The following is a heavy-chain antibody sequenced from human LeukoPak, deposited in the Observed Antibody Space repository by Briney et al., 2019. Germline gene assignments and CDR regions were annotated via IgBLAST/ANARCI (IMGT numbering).Heavy chain of an antibody. CDR3: ARHYDDSRGLAAFDI. CDR1: GFTFSNYA. CDR2: ISATGDVT. V-gene: IGHV3-23*01. Sequence: GGSLRLSCVASGFTFSNYAKSWVRRAPGTGLEWVSAISATGDVTYYADSVKGRFTIPRDNSKNTVYLQMNSLRAEDTALYYCARHYDDSRGLAAFDIWGQGTMVTVSS. J-gene: IGHJ3*02. D-gene: IGHD3-22*01.